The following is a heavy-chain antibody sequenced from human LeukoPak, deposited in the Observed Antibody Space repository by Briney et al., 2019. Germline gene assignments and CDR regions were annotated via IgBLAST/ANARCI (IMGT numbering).Heavy chain of an antibody. J-gene: IGHJ5*02. V-gene: IGHV3-7*03. CDR2: ISDGGRAA. CDR1: GFTFSNSW. Sequence: GGSLRLSCAASGFTFSNSWMNWVRQAPGKGLEWVVSISDGGRAAYYGDSVRGRFTISRDDARNSLFLQMNGLRADDTAVYYCTRENYVPDSWGQGTLVTVSS. CDR3: TRENYVPDS. D-gene: IGHD3-10*02.